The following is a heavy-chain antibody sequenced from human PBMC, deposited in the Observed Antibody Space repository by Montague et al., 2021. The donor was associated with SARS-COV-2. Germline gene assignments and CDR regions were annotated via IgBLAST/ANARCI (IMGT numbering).Heavy chain of an antibody. V-gene: IGHV4-39*07. Sequence: SETLSLTCTVSGGSISSSSYYWGWIRQPPRKGLEWIGSIYYSGSTYYNPSLKSRVTISVDTSKNQFSLKLSSVTAADTAVYYCARVGRQQLVRLSGMDVWGQGPTVTVSS. CDR2: IYYSGST. CDR3: ARVGRQQLVRLSGMDV. J-gene: IGHJ6*02. CDR1: GGSISSSSYY. D-gene: IGHD6-13*01.